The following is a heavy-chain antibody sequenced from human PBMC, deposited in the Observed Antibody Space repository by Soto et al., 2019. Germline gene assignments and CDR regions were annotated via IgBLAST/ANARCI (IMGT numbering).Heavy chain of an antibody. J-gene: IGHJ4*02. V-gene: IGHV4-31*03. CDR2: IYYSGST. CDR1: GGSISSGGYY. Sequence: PSETLSLTCTVSGGSISSGGYYWSWIRQHPGKGLEWIGYIYYSGSTYYNPSLKSRVTISVDTSKNQFSLKLSSVTAADTAVYYCARLQYLPGALFDYWGQGTLVTVSS. CDR3: ARLQYLPGALFDY. D-gene: IGHD2-8*02.